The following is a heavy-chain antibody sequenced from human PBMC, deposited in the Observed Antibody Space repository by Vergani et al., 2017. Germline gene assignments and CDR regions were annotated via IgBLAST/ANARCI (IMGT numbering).Heavy chain of an antibody. CDR1: GFTFSSYA. CDR2: ISSNGGST. CDR3: ARDRRALLTYYYGSGSPYYGMDV. D-gene: IGHD3-10*01. J-gene: IGHJ6*02. Sequence: EVQLVESGGGLVQPGGSLRLSCSASGFTFSSYAMHWVRQAPGKGLEYVSAISSNGGSTYYADSVKGRFTISRDNSKNTLYLQMSSLRAEDTAVYYCARDRRALLTYYYGSGSPYYGMDVWGQGTTVTVSS. V-gene: IGHV3-64D*06.